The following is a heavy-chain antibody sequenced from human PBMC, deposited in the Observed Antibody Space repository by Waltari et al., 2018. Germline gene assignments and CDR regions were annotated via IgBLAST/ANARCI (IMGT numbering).Heavy chain of an antibody. CDR3: AKGTRSGWSTGPLEY. V-gene: IGHV3-23*01. Sequence: EVQLLESGGGLAQPGGSLRLSCAASGFIFSYQAMSWVRQAPGKGLEWVSDINGSGTGTYYADAVKGRFTISRDNSKNTLYLQMNSLRAEDTALFYCAKGTRSGWSTGPLEYWGQGVFVTVSS. CDR1: GFIFSYQA. CDR2: INGSGTGT. J-gene: IGHJ4*02. D-gene: IGHD6-19*01.